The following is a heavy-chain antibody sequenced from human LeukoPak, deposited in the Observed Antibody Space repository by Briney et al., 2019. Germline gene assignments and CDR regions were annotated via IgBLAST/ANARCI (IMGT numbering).Heavy chain of an antibody. V-gene: IGHV3-23*01. CDR3: ARGLGSYGGIYYYYYMDV. CDR2: ISGSGGST. D-gene: IGHD1-26*01. Sequence: PGGSLRLSCAASGFTFSSYGMSWVRQAPGKGLEWVSAISGSGGSTYYADSVKGRFTISRDNSKNTLYLQMNSLRAEDTAVYYCARGLGSYGGIYYYYYMDVWGKGTTVTISS. J-gene: IGHJ6*03. CDR1: GFTFSSYG.